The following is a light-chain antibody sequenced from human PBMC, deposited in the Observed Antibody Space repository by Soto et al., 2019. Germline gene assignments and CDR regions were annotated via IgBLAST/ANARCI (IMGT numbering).Light chain of an antibody. CDR3: QQFNNYPQT. CDR1: QGISSA. CDR2: DAS. J-gene: IGKJ1*01. V-gene: IGKV1D-13*01. Sequence: AIQLTQSPSSLSASVGDRVTITCRASQGISSAFAWYQQKPGKAPKVLIYDASRLESGVPSRFSGSGSGTDFTLTISSLKPEDFATYYCQQFNNYPQTFGQGTKVEIK.